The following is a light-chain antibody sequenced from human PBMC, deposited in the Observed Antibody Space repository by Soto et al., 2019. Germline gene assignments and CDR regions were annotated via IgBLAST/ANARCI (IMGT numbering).Light chain of an antibody. Sequence: EIVMTQSPATLSVSPGERATLSCRASQSVSSNLAWYQQKPGQAPRLLIYGASTRATGIPARFSGSGSGTEFTLTISSLQSEDFAVYYCQQRGNWLGYSFGRGTKLEI. V-gene: IGKV3-15*01. CDR3: QQRGNWLGYS. CDR1: QSVSSN. CDR2: GAS. J-gene: IGKJ2*03.